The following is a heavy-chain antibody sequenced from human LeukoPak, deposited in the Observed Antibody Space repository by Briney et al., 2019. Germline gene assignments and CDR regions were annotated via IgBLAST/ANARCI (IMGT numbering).Heavy chain of an antibody. CDR2: ISGSGGST. V-gene: IGHV3-23*01. CDR1: GFTFSSYA. CDR3: ARDNDLLRYFDWPLDY. J-gene: IGHJ4*02. D-gene: IGHD3-9*01. Sequence: PGGSLRLSCAASGFTFSSYAMSWVRQAPGKGLEWVSAISGSGGSTYYADSVKGRFTISRDNAKNSLYLQMNSLRAEDTAVYYCARDNDLLRYFDWPLDYWGQETLVTVSS.